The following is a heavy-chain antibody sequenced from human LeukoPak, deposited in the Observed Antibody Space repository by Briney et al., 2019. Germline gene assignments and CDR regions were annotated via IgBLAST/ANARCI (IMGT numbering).Heavy chain of an antibody. D-gene: IGHD6-19*01. CDR3: ARWAPVAGTVDY. V-gene: IGHV1-2*06. CDR2: INPSSGGT. Sequence: ASVKVSCKASGYTFIEYYMHWVRQAPGQGLEWMGRINPSSGGTNYAQKFQGRVTMTRDTSISTAYMELNRMTTDDTAVYYCARWAPVAGTVDYWGQETLVTVSS. J-gene: IGHJ4*02. CDR1: GYTFIEYY.